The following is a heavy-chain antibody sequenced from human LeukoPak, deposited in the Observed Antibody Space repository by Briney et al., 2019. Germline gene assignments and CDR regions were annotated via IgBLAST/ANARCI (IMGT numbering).Heavy chain of an antibody. D-gene: IGHD1-26*01. CDR1: GFTFSGYA. CDR3: ARDVRGGSNEEADY. J-gene: IGHJ4*02. V-gene: IGHV3-23*01. Sequence: GGSLRLSCAASGFTFSGYAMSWVRQAPGKGLEWVSAISGSGGSTYYADSVKGRFTISRDNSKNTLYLQMNSLRAEDTAVYYCARDVRGGSNEEADYWGQGTLVTVSS. CDR2: ISGSGGST.